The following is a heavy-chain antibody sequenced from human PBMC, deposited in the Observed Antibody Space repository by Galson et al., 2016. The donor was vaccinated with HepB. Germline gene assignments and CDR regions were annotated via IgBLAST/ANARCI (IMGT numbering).Heavy chain of an antibody. CDR3: ARGDNPDYGDYASAYYYMDV. D-gene: IGHD4-17*01. CDR1: GYSIYNGYY. V-gene: IGHV4-38-2*02. Sequence: ETLSLTCTASGYSIYNGYYWGWIRQPPGKGLEWIGEINHSGSTNYNPSLKSRVTISVDTSKNQFSLKLSSVTAADTAVYYCARGDNPDYGDYASAYYYMDVWGKGTTVTVSS. CDR2: INHSGST. J-gene: IGHJ6*03.